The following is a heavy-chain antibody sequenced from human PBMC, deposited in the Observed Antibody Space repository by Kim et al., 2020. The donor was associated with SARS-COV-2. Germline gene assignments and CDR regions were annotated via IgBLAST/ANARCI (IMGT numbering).Heavy chain of an antibody. CDR3: AKEAPLSVVPAAPYFDY. CDR1: GFTFGDFA. V-gene: IGHV3-9*01. Sequence: GGSLRLSCAASGFTFGDFAMHWVRQAPGKGLEWVSGISWNSGSIGYADSVKGRFTISRDNAKNSLYLRMNSLRAEDTALYYCAKEAPLSVVPAAPYFDYWGQGTLVTVSS. D-gene: IGHD2-15*01. J-gene: IGHJ4*02. CDR2: ISWNSGSI.